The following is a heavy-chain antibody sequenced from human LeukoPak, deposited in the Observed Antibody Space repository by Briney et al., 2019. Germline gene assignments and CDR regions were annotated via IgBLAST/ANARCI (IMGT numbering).Heavy chain of an antibody. V-gene: IGHV4-34*01. CDR3: ARGRSIYQLLYYYYGMDV. J-gene: IGHJ6*02. D-gene: IGHD2-2*01. Sequence: SETLSLTCAVYGGSFSGYYWSSIRQPPGKGLEWIGEINHSGSTNYNPSLKSRVTISVDTSKNQFSLKLSSVTAADTAVYYCARGRSIYQLLYYYYGMDVWGQGTTVTVSS. CDR1: GGSFSGYY. CDR2: INHSGST.